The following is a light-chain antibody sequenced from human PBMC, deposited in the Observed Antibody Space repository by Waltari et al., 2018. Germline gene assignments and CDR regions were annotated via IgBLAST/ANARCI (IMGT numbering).Light chain of an antibody. CDR2: DVS. CDR1: SSDGGGYNS. CDR3: SSYTTSSTLG. Sequence: QSALTQPASVSGSPGQSITISCTGSSSDGGGYNSVSWYQQYPGTAPKLMIYDVSNRPSGVSNRFSGSKSGNTASLTISGLQAEDEADYYCSSYTTSSTLGFGGGTKLTVL. V-gene: IGLV2-14*03. J-gene: IGLJ2*01.